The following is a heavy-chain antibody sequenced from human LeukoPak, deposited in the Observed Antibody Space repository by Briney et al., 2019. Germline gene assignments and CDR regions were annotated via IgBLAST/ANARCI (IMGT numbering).Heavy chain of an antibody. D-gene: IGHD2-2*01. CDR1: GGSISSSSYY. J-gene: IGHJ4*02. CDR3: TTSCPYYFDS. Sequence: SETLSLTCTVSGGSISSSSYYWGWIRQPPGKGLEWIGSIYYSGSTYYNPSLKSRVTLSVDKAENQFSLKMYSCARGEPLGYCSTTSCPYYFDSWGQGTLVIVSS. CDR2: IYYSGST. V-gene: IGHV4-39*07.